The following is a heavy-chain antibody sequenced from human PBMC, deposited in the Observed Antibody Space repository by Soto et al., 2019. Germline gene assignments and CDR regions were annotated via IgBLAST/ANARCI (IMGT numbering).Heavy chain of an antibody. CDR1: GGSTTSDY. CDR2: IFHSLGA. J-gene: IGHJ4*02. V-gene: IGHV4-59*01. CDR3: VRDLNGSGDY. Sequence: KPSETLSLTRTVSGGSTTSDYWSWIRQPPGKGLEWLGYIFHSLGAKYNPSLGSRGTISLDTSKNQLSLSLRSVTAADTAIYFCVRDLNGSGDYWGQGTLVTVSS. D-gene: IGHD3-10*01.